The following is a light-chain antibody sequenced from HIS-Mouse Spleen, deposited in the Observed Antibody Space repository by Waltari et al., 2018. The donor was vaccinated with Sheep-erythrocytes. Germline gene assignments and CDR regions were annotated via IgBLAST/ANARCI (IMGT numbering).Light chain of an antibody. Sequence: QYVLTQPPSASGTPGQRVTIPCSGSSSNTGSNTVNWYQQLPGTAPKLLIYSNNQRPSGVPDRFSGSKSGNTASLTISGLQAEDEADYYCCSYAGSYTLVFGGGTKLTVL. CDR3: CSYAGSYTLV. J-gene: IGLJ2*01. CDR2: SNN. CDR1: SSNTGSNT. V-gene: IGLV1-44*01.